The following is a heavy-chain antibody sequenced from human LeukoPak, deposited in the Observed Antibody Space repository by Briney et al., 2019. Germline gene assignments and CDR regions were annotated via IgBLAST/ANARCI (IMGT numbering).Heavy chain of an antibody. CDR2: TRNKANSYIT. V-gene: IGHV3-72*01. CDR1: GFTFSDHF. Sequence: GGSLTLSCAASGFTFSDHFLDWVRQAPGKGLEWVGRTRNKANSYITEYAASVKGRFIISRDDSKNSLYLQMSSLKTDDTAMYYCASIRGTFGYWGQGTLVTVSS. D-gene: IGHD1-26*01. CDR3: ASIRGTFGY. J-gene: IGHJ4*02.